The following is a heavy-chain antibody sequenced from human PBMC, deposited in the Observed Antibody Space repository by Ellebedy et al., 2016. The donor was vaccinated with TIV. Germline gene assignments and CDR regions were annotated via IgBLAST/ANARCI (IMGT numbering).Heavy chain of an antibody. CDR1: GLSFSSYA. V-gene: IGHV3-21*01. CDR2: INSGSNYI. D-gene: IGHD6-19*01. J-gene: IGHJ4*02. CDR3: ARDRSSGYSSGWYSDY. Sequence: GESLKISCAASGLSFSSYAMNWVRQAPGKGLEWVSCINSGSNYIRYADPVKGRFTISRDNAKNSLYLQMNSLGAEDTGVYYCARDRSSGYSSGWYSDYWGQGTLVTVSS.